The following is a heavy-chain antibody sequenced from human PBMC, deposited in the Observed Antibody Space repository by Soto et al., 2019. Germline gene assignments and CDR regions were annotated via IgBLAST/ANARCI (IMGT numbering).Heavy chain of an antibody. CDR3: ARLRRADYYDSSGLEFDY. J-gene: IGHJ4*02. D-gene: IGHD3-22*01. V-gene: IGHV1-69*13. CDR1: GGTFSSYA. CDR2: IIPIFGTA. Sequence: GASVKVSFKASGGTFSSYAISWVRQAPGQGLEWMGGIIPIFGTANYAQKFQGRVTITADESTSTAYMELSSLRSEDTAVYYCARLRRADYYDSSGLEFDYWGQGTLVTVSS.